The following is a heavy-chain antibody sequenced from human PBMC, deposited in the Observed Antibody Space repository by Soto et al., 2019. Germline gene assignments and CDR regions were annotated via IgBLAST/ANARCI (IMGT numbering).Heavy chain of an antibody. CDR3: ARGVEMATITYYYYGMDV. J-gene: IGHJ6*02. D-gene: IGHD5-12*01. Sequence: SETLSLTCTVSGGSISSYYWSWIRQPPGKGLEWIGYINYSGSTNYNPSLKSRVTISVDTSKNQFSLKLSSVTAADTAVYYCARGVEMATITYYYYGMDVWGQGTTVTVSS. CDR2: INYSGST. V-gene: IGHV4-59*12. CDR1: GGSISSYY.